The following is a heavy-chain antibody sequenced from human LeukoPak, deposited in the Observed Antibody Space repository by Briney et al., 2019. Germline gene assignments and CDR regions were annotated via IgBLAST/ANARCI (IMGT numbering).Heavy chain of an antibody. J-gene: IGHJ4*02. D-gene: IGHD6-13*01. CDR1: GFTFSSYS. CDR2: ISSSSSYI. Sequence: GGSLRLSCAASGFTFSSYSMNWVRQAPGKGLEWVSSISSSSSYIYYADSVKGRFTISRDNAKNSLYLQMNSLRAEDTAVYYCARDRPAIAAAGLDYWGQGTLVTVSS. CDR3: ARDRPAIAAAGLDY. V-gene: IGHV3-21*01.